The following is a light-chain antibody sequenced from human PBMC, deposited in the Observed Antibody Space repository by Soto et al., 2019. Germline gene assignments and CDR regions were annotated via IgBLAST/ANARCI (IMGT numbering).Light chain of an antibody. Sequence: QSALTQPPSASGSPGQSVTISCTGTSSDVGGYDYVSWYQQHPGKVPKLMIYEVNKRPSGVPDRFSGSKSGNTASLTVSGLQTEDEAVYYCSSYAVSDSLVFGGGTKLTVL. J-gene: IGLJ2*01. CDR2: EVN. CDR3: SSYAVSDSLV. CDR1: SSDVGGYDY. V-gene: IGLV2-8*01.